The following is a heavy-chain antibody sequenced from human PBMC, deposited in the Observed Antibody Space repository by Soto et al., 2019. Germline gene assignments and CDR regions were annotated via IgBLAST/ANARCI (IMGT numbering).Heavy chain of an antibody. V-gene: IGHV1-2*02. J-gene: IGHJ1*01. Sequence: QVQLVQSGAEVKKPGASVKVSCKASGYTFTGYYTHWVRQAPGQGLEWMGWINPNSGGTNYAQKFQGRVTMTRDTSISTAYMELSRLRSDDTAVYYCARGGFTSDYGSGRERHWGQGTLVTVSS. D-gene: IGHD3-10*01. CDR1: GYTFTGYY. CDR3: ARGGFTSDYGSGRERH. CDR2: INPNSGGT.